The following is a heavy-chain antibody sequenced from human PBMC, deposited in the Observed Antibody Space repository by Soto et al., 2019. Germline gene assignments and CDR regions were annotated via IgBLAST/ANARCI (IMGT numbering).Heavy chain of an antibody. CDR1: GDSVSTNSAT. Sequence: PSQTLSLTCAISGDSVSTNSATWGWIRQSPSRGLEWLGRTYYRSKWYNDYAVSVKGRITINPDTSNSQLSLQLNSMTPDDTAVYYCARLIGNSWLDSWGQGTLVTVSS. J-gene: IGHJ5*01. CDR2: TYYRSKWYN. CDR3: ARLIGNSWLDS. D-gene: IGHD2-8*01. V-gene: IGHV6-1*01.